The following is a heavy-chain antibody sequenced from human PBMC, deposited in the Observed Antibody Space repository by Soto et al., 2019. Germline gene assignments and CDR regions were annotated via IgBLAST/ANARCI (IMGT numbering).Heavy chain of an antibody. J-gene: IGHJ4*02. Sequence: QVQLVESGGGVVQPGRSLRLSCAASGFTFSSYAMHWVRQAPGKGLEWVAVISYDGSNKYYADSVKGRFTISRDNSKNTLYLQMNSLRGEDTAVYYCARDLRHSSGWVPDYWGQGTLVTVSS. CDR3: ARDLRHSSGWVPDY. D-gene: IGHD6-19*01. CDR2: ISYDGSNK. CDR1: GFTFSSYA. V-gene: IGHV3-30-3*01.